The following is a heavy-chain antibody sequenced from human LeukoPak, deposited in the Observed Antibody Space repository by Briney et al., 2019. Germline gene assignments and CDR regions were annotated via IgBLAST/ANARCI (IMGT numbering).Heavy chain of an antibody. CDR2: ISGSGGST. J-gene: IGHJ4*02. V-gene: IGHV3-23*01. CDR3: ARRAGAYSHPYDY. D-gene: IGHD4/OR15-4a*01. Sequence: GGSLRLSCAASGFTLSSYAMHWVRQAPGKGLEWVSAISGSGGSTHYSDSVKGRFTISRDNSKNTLYLQMNSLRAEDTAVYYCARRAGAYSHPYDYWGQGTLVTVSS. CDR1: GFTLSSYA.